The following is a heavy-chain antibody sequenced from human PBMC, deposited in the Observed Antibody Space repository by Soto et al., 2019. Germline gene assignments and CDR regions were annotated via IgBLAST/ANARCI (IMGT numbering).Heavy chain of an antibody. CDR1: GFTFSSYS. J-gene: IGHJ3*02. D-gene: IGHD3-22*01. V-gene: IGHV3-21*01. Sequence: EVQLVESGGGLVKPGGSLRLSCAASGFTFSSYSMNWVRQAPGKGLEWDSSISSSSSYIYYADSVKGRFTISRDNAKNSLYLQMNSLRAEDTAVYYCARVPVIPSSYHDAFDIWGQGTMVTVSS. CDR3: ARVPVIPSSYHDAFDI. CDR2: ISSSSSYI.